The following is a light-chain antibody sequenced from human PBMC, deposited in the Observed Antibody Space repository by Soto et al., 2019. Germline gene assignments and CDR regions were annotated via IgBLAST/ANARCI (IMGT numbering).Light chain of an antibody. CDR3: QQSSDWPPT. V-gene: IGKV3-11*01. CDR1: QSVGSY. J-gene: IGKJ1*01. Sequence: ELVLTQSPATLSLSPGESATLSCRASQSVGSYLAWYQQKPGQPPRLLIFDASNRATGIPARFSGSGSGTDFTLAISSLEHEDFVVYYCQQSSDWPPTFGQGTKVDIK. CDR2: DAS.